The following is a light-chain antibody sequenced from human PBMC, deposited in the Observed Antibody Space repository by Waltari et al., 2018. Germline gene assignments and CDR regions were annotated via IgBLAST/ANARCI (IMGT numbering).Light chain of an antibody. CDR1: SSDVDGYTA. Sequence: QPALTQPASVSGSPGPSTALSCLGTSSDVDGYTAASWYQQHPRKAPKLIIYDVSNRPSGVSDRFSGSKSGNTASLTISGLQTEDEADYYCSSYTSSSTYVFGIGTKVTVL. CDR3: SSYTSSSTYV. V-gene: IGLV2-14*03. CDR2: DVS. J-gene: IGLJ1*01.